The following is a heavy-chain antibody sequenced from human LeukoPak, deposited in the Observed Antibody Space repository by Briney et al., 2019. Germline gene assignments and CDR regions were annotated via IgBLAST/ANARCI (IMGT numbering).Heavy chain of an antibody. CDR1: GFTFNTYA. CDR3: AKDGTYYYDSRAEAFDI. J-gene: IGHJ3*02. CDR2: ISGSGGST. Sequence: GGSLRLSCAASGFTFNTYAMNWVRQAPGKGLEWISSISGSGGSTYYAGSVKGRFTISRDNSKNTLYLQMNSLRAEDTAVYYCAKDGTYYYDSRAEAFDIWGQGTMVTVSS. D-gene: IGHD3-22*01. V-gene: IGHV3-23*01.